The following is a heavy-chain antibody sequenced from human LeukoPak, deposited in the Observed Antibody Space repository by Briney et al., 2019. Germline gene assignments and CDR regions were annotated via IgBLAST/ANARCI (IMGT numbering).Heavy chain of an antibody. J-gene: IGHJ4*02. D-gene: IGHD2-2*01. CDR1: GGSISSTSYY. CDR2: IYYSGST. V-gene: IGHV4-39*01. Sequence: SETLSLTCTVSGGSISSTSYYWGWIRQPPGKGLEWIGSIYYSGSTYYNPSLKSRVIISVDTSKNQFSLKVISVTAADTAVYYCASLIVIGPAAPYIDYWGQGTLATVSS. CDR3: ASLIVIGPAAPYIDY.